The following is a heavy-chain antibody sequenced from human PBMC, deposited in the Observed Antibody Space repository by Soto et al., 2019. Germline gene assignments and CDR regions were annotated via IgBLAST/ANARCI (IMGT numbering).Heavy chain of an antibody. CDR1: GFTFNNFA. V-gene: IGHV3-23*01. CDR2: ISGRGVSI. D-gene: IGHD3-9*01. CDR3: AKADDILTGYGFDP. Sequence: PGGALRLSSEDSGFTFNNFAMSRVRQAPRKGLEWVSAISGRGVSINYADSVKGRFTISRDNSKNILYLQMNSLRAEDTAVYYCAKADDILTGYGFDPWGQGTVVTVSS. J-gene: IGHJ5*02.